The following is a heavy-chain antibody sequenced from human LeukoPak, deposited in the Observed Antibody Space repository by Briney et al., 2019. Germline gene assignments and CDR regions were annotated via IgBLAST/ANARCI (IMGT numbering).Heavy chain of an antibody. CDR1: GFTFSNYW. Sequence: GGSLRLSCAASGFTFSNYWMTWVRQAPGKGLGWVANINRDGSERYYVDSVKGRFTISRDDAKSSLYLQMNSLRAEDTAVYYCARQNAMDVWGQGTTVIVFS. CDR2: INRDGSER. CDR3: ARQNAMDV. V-gene: IGHV3-7*03. J-gene: IGHJ6*02.